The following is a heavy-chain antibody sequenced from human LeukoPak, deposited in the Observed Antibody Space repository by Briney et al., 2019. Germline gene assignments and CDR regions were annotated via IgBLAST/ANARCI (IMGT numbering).Heavy chain of an antibody. CDR3: ARVGYDILTGYPKSVDY. CDR1: GDSISNYY. D-gene: IGHD3-9*01. Sequence: SETLSLTCTVSGDSISNYYWSWIRQPPGKGLEWIGYVYSTGKTNYNPSLNSRVTISVDTSKSQFSLRLSSVNTADTAVYYCARVGYDILTGYPKSVDYWGQGTLVTVSS. J-gene: IGHJ4*02. V-gene: IGHV4-59*01. CDR2: VYSTGKT.